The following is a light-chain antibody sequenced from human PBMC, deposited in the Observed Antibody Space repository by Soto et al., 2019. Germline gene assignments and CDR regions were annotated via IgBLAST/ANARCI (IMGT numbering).Light chain of an antibody. CDR3: QRYGSSLT. V-gene: IGKV3-20*01. Sequence: TQSPATLSLYPGERATISCRASQSIHTSLAWYQQQSGKPPRLVIYDSTLRATGIPDRFSGSGSGTDFTLTISRLEPEDFAVYYCQRYGSSLTFGGGTRLEIK. CDR1: QSIHTS. J-gene: IGKJ5*01. CDR2: DST.